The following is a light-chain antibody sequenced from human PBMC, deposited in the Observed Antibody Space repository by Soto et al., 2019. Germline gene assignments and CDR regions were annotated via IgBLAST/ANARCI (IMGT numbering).Light chain of an antibody. V-gene: IGLV1-51*02. CDR3: GAWGSSLSAVV. Sequence: QSVLTQPPSVSAAPGQKVTISCSGSSSNVGNDYVAWYQQFPGTAPKLLIYENNKRPSGIPGRFSGSKSGTSATLGITGLQTGDEADYYCGAWGSSLSAVVFGGGTKLTV. CDR1: SSNVGNDY. CDR2: ENN. J-gene: IGLJ2*01.